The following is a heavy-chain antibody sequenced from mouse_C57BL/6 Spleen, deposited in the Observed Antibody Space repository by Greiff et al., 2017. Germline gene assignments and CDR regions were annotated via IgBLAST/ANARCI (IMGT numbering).Heavy chain of an antibody. J-gene: IGHJ4*01. Sequence: EVKLVESGGGLVKPGGSLKLSCAASGFTFSDYGMHWVRQAPEKGLEWVAYISSGSSTIYYADTLKGRFTISRDNAKNTLFLQMTSLRSEDTAMYYCARKLRAMDYWGQGTSVTVSS. CDR1: GFTFSDYG. CDR3: ARKLRAMDY. CDR2: ISSGSSTI. V-gene: IGHV5-17*01. D-gene: IGHD1-1*01.